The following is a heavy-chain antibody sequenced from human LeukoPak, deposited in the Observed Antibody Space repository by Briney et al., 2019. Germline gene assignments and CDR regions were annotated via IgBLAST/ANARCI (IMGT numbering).Heavy chain of an antibody. V-gene: IGHV1-2*02. CDR1: GYTFTGYY. Sequence: GASVKVSCKASGYTFTGYYMHWVRQAPGQGLEWMGWINPNSGGTNYAQKFQGRVTMTRDTSISTAYMELSRLRSDDTAVYYCANLYCSAGSCSHDYGDYGWGQGTLVTVSS. J-gene: IGHJ4*02. CDR3: ANLYCSAGSCSHDYGDYG. D-gene: IGHD2-15*01. CDR2: INPNSGGT.